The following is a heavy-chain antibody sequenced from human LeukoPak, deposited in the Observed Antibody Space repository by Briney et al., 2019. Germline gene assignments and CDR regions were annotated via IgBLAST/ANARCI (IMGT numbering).Heavy chain of an antibody. J-gene: IGHJ4*02. V-gene: IGHV3-7*03. CDR1: GFTFSSYW. CDR3: ARVKYYYGSGSDYFDY. D-gene: IGHD3-10*01. CDR2: IKQDGSEK. Sequence: GGSLRLSCAASGFTFSSYWMSWVRRAPGKGLEWVANIKQDGSEKYYVDSVKGRFTISRDNAKNSLYLQMNSLRAEDTAVYYCARVKYYYGSGSDYFDYWGQGTLVTVSS.